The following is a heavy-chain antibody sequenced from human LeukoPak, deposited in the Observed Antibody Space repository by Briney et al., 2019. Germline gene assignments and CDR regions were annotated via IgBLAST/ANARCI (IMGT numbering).Heavy chain of an antibody. V-gene: IGHV4-59*01. D-gene: IGHD5-18*01. CDR3: ASVRGYSYNY. J-gene: IGHJ4*02. CDR1: GGSISSYY. Sequence: SETLSLTCTVSGGSISSYYWSWIRQPPGKGLEWIGYIYYSGSTNYNPSPKSRVTISVDTSKNQFSLKLSSVTAADTAVYYCASVRGYSYNYWGQGTLVTVSS. CDR2: IYYSGST.